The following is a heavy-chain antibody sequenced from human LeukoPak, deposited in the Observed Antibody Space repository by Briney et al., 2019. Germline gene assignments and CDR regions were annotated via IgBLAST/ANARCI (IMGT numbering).Heavy chain of an antibody. Sequence: PSETLSLTCTVSGGSISSYYWGWIRQPPGKGLEWIGSIYCSGSTYYNPSLKSRVTISVDTSKNQFSLKLSSVTAADTAVYYCARIREADYDYVWGSYYYYFDYWGQGTLVTVSS. J-gene: IGHJ4*02. CDR3: ARIREADYDYVWGSYYYYFDY. D-gene: IGHD3-16*01. CDR1: GGSISSYY. CDR2: IYCSGST. V-gene: IGHV4-39*07.